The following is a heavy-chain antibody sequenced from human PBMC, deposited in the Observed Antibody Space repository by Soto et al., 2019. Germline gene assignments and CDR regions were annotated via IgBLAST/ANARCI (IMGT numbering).Heavy chain of an antibody. CDR3: ARDTVRGDYAFDI. Sequence: PGGSLRLSCVASGFTFSTYGLHWVRQAPGKGLEWVAVVSYDGSRKYYADSVKGRLTISRDNSKNTLYLQMNSLRPEDTAVYYCARDTVRGDYAFDIWGQGTMVTVSS. CDR2: VSYDGSRK. J-gene: IGHJ3*02. CDR1: GFTFSTYG. D-gene: IGHD4-17*01. V-gene: IGHV3-30*03.